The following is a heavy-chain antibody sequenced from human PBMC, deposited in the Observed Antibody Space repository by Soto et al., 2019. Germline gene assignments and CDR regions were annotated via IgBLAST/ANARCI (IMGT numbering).Heavy chain of an antibody. V-gene: IGHV1-69*01. CDR3: AGVTSMVWGVIDSGVDP. Sequence: QVPLVQSGAEVKKPGSSVTVSCKASGGTFSSYAIHWVRQAPGQGLEWMGGIIPMYGPAKYAQRFQGRVTITADESPTTGYMELTSLTSQDTSVYYCAGVTSMVWGVIDSGVDPGGHGTLVPVSS. CDR2: IIPMYGPA. CDR1: GGTFSSYA. J-gene: IGHJ5*02. D-gene: IGHD3-10*01.